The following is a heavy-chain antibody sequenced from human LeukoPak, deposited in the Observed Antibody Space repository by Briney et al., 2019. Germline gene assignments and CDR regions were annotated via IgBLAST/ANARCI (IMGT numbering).Heavy chain of an antibody. CDR1: GYQITSHW. CDR3: ARSTGSSSSWEFDY. J-gene: IGHJ4*02. CDR2: IYPGDSET. Sequence: PGESLKISCQASGYQITSHWIAWVRQMPGKSPEWMGIIYPGDSETRYSPSFQGQVVISVDKSSNVAYLQWTTLKASDTAMYYCARSTGSSSSWEFDYWGQGTPVTVSS. V-gene: IGHV5-51*01. D-gene: IGHD6-13*01.